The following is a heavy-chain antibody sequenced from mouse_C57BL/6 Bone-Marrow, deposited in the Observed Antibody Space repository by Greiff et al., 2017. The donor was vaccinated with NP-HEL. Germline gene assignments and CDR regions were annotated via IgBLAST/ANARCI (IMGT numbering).Heavy chain of an antibody. D-gene: IGHD1-1*01. CDR2: IDPSDSYT. Sequence: QVQLQQPGAELVMPGASVKLSCKASGYTFTSYWMHWVKQRPGQGLEWIGEIDPSDSYTNYNQKFKGKSTLTVDKSSSTAYMQLSSLTSEDSAVYYCARRITTVVARYWYFDVWGTGTTVTVSS. V-gene: IGHV1-69*01. CDR3: ARRITTVVARYWYFDV. CDR1: GYTFTSYW. J-gene: IGHJ1*03.